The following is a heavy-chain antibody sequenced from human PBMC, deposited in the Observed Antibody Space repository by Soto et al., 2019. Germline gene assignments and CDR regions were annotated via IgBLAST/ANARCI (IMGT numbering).Heavy chain of an antibody. CDR1: GFTFSNFG. CDR3: TRAESPNIAYFFDY. V-gene: IGHV3-30*03. CDR2: ISYDGSNK. J-gene: IGHJ4*02. Sequence: GGSLRLSCAASGFTFSNFGMHWVRQAPGKGLEWVALISYDGSNKYYADSVKGRFTISRDSTKNTLSLQINSLRAEDSAVYYCTRAESPNIAYFFDYWGQGTLVTVSS.